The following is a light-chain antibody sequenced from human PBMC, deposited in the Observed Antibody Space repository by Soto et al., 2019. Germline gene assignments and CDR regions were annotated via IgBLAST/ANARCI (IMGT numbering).Light chain of an antibody. Sequence: DNQMTQSPSSLSASVGDGVTITCRASQSISSYVSWYQQKPGKAPKLLIYAASRLESGVPSRFSGSRSGTDFTLTISSLQPEDFATYYCQQSYSRMTFGQGTKVDIK. J-gene: IGKJ1*01. V-gene: IGKV1-39*01. CDR3: QQSYSRMT. CDR2: AAS. CDR1: QSISSY.